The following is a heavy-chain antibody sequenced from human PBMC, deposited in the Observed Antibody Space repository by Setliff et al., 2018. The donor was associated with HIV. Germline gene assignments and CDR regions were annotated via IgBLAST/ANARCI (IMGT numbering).Heavy chain of an antibody. CDR2: ISSSSSYI. CDR1: GFTFSSYS. D-gene: IGHD3-10*01. Sequence: PGGSLRLSCAASGFTFSSYSMNWVRQAPGKGLEWVSSISSSSSYIYYADSVKGRFSISRDNAKNSLYLQMNSLRAEDTAVYYCARIPPITMVRGDPFDYWGQGTLVTVSS. CDR3: ARIPPITMVRGDPFDY. J-gene: IGHJ4*02. V-gene: IGHV3-21*01.